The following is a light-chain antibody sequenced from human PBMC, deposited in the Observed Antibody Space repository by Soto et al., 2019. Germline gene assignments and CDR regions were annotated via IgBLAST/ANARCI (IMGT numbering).Light chain of an antibody. CDR3: QSYDSSLSGYV. J-gene: IGLJ1*01. Sequence: QSVLTQPPSVSGAPGQRVTISCTGSSSHIGAGYDVHWYQQLPGTAPKRLIYGNSNRPSGVPDRFSGSKSGTSASLAITGLQAEDEADYYCQSYDSSLSGYVFGTGTKVTVL. CDR2: GNS. V-gene: IGLV1-40*01. CDR1: SSHIGAGYD.